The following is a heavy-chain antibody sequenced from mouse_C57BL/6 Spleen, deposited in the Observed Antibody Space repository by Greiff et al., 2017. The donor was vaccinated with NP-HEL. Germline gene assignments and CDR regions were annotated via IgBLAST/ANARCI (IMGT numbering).Heavy chain of an antibody. J-gene: IGHJ2*01. CDR1: GFNIKNPY. Sequence: VQLQQSVAELVRPGASVKLSCTASGFNIKNPYMHWVKQRPEQGLEWIGRIDPANGNTKYAPKFQGKATITADTSSNTAYLQLSSLTSEDTAIYYCARNYYGSSFFDYWGQGTTLTVSS. CDR3: ARNYYGSSFFDY. CDR2: IDPANGNT. D-gene: IGHD1-1*01. V-gene: IGHV14-3*01.